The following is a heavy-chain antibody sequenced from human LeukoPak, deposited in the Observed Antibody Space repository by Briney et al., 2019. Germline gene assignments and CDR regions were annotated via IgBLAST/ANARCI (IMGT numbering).Heavy chain of an antibody. V-gene: IGHV1-2*06. J-gene: IGHJ4*02. CDR3: ARDLASTSNWEFDY. CDR2: INSITGAT. D-gene: IGHD7-27*01. Sequence: ASVKVSCKPSGYTFSDYFIHWVRQAPGQGLEWLGRINSITGATESPQNFRGRVTMTRDTSITTAYMELSSLTSDDTAVYYCARDLASTSNWEFDYWGQGTLVTVSS. CDR1: GYTFSDYF.